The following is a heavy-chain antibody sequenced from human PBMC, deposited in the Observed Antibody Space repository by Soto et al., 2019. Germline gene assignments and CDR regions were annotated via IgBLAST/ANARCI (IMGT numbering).Heavy chain of an antibody. D-gene: IGHD6-19*01. CDR3: ARAGDSSGPVALGY. V-gene: IGHV4-30-2*01. CDR2: IYHSGST. CDR1: GGSISSGGSS. Sequence: QLQLQESGSGLVKPSQTLSLTCAVSGGSISSGGSSWSWIRQPPGKGLEWIGYIYHSGSTYYNPSLTSRGTIGVDRSKHQFSLKLSSVTAADTAVYYCARAGDSSGPVALGYWGQGTLVTVSS. J-gene: IGHJ4*02.